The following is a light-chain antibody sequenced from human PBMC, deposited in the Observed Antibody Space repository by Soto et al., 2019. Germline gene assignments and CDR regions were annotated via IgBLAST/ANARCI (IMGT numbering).Light chain of an antibody. CDR3: SALV. J-gene: IGLJ2*01. Sequence: QSVLTQPASMSGSPGQSITISCTGTSSDFGGYNYVSWYQQHPGKATKLMIYDVSKRPSVVSNRFSDPKSGNTASLTISGLQAEDEADYYCSALVFGGGTKLTVL. V-gene: IGLV2-14*01. CDR2: DVS. CDR1: SSDFGGYNY.